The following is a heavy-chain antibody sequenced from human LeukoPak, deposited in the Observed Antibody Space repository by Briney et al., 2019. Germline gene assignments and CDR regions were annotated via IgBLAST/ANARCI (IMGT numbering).Heavy chain of an antibody. D-gene: IGHD6-6*01. Sequence: SVKVSCQVSGDNLSNFAVSWVRQAPGQGLEWMGGVIPISGGATYAQTFRDRVTFTADESTNIAYMELRSLSSDDTAVYFCARDREITTRPGGWFDPWGRGTLVTVSS. CDR2: VIPISGGA. CDR1: GDNLSNFA. CDR3: ARDREITTRPGGWFDP. J-gene: IGHJ5*02. V-gene: IGHV1-69*01.